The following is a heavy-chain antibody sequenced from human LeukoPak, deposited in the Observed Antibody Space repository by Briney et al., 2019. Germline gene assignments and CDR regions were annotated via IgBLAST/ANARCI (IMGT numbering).Heavy chain of an antibody. J-gene: IGHJ4*02. V-gene: IGHV1-18*01. D-gene: IGHD2-2*01. CDR2: ISAYNGNT. CDR3: ARVCRGGYCSSTSSFDY. CDR1: GYTFTSYG. Sequence: ASVEVSCKASGYTFTSYGISWVRQAPGQGLEWMGWISAYNGNTNYAQKLQGRVTMTTDTSTSTAYMELRSLGSDDTAVYYCARVCRGGYCSSTSSFDYWGQGTLVTVSS.